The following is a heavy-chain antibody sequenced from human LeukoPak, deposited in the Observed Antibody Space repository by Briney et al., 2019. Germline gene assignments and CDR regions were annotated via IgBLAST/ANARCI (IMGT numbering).Heavy chain of an antibody. CDR1: GGSISSYY. CDR2: IYYSGST. V-gene: IGHV4-59*01. CDR3: ARSTSVGVYAFDI. J-gene: IGHJ3*02. D-gene: IGHD3-10*01. Sequence: SETLSLTCTVSGGSISSYYWSWIRQPPGKGLEWIGYIYYSGSTNYNPSLKSRVTISVDTSKNQFSLKLSSVTAADTAVYYCARSTSVGVYAFDIWGQGTMVTVSS.